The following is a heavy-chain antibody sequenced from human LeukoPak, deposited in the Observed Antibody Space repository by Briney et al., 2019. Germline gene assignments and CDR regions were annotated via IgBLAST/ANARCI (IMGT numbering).Heavy chain of an antibody. D-gene: IGHD4/OR15-4a*01. V-gene: IGHV3-21*01. CDR1: GFTFINYS. CDR3: ARDLSRGADY. Sequence: GGSLRLSCAASGFTFINYSMNWVRQAPGKGLEWVSSISGSSTYIYYADSVQGRFTISRDNAKNSLYLQMNSLRAEDTAVYYCARDLSRGADYWGQGTLVIVS. CDR2: ISGSSTYI. J-gene: IGHJ4*02.